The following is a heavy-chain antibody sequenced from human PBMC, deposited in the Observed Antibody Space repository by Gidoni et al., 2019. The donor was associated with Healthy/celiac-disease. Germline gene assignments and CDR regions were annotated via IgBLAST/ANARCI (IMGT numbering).Heavy chain of an antibody. CDR2: IIPIFGTA. V-gene: IGHV1-69*01. CDR3: AREVTSYGSPFDY. D-gene: IGHD5-18*01. J-gene: IGHJ4*02. CDR1: GGTFSSYA. Sequence: QVQLVQSGAEVKKPGSSVNVSCNASGGTFSSYAISWVRQAPGQGLEWMGGIIPIFGTANYAKKFQGRVTITADESTSTAYMELSSLRSEDTAVYYWAREVTSYGSPFDYWGQGTRVTVSS.